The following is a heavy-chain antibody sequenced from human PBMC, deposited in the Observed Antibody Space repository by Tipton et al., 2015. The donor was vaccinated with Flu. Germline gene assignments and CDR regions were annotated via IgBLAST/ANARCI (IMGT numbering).Heavy chain of an antibody. Sequence: TLSLTCTVSGGSISSSSYYWGWIRQPPGKGLEWIGSIYYSGSTYYNPSLKSRVTISVDTSKNQFSLKLSSVTAADTAVYYCARDSADTAMVRYYYYMDVWGKGTTVTVSS. CDR1: GGSISSSSYY. CDR3: ARDSADTAMVRYYYYMDV. D-gene: IGHD5-18*01. V-gene: IGHV4-39*07. J-gene: IGHJ6*03. CDR2: IYYSGST.